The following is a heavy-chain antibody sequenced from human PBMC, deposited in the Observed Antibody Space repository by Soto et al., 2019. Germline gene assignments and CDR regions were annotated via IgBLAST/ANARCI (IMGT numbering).Heavy chain of an antibody. J-gene: IGHJ2*01. D-gene: IGHD2-15*01. Sequence: QVQLVQSGSEVKKPGASVKVSCKASGYTFTNYGMSWVRQAPGQGLEWMGWISAYNGNTNHAQNFKGRVTMTTDTSTNTAYMELRSLRSDDTAVYYCARCYCSVGSCYSCCHLDLWGRGALVTVSS. CDR2: ISAYNGNT. CDR1: GYTFTNYG. CDR3: ARCYCSVGSCYSCCHLDL. V-gene: IGHV1-18*01.